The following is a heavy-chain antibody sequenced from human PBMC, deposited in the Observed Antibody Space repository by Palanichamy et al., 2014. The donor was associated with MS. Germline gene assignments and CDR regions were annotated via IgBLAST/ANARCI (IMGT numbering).Heavy chain of an antibody. J-gene: IGHJ4*02. Sequence: QVQLVESGGGVVQPGTSLRVSCAASGFTFNNHAMHWVRQAPGKGLEWVAMIWSDGSLKFYADSVKGRFTISRDNSMNTLDLQMSGLRAEDTAVYYCARELTTVTGGMDYWGQGALVTVSS. D-gene: IGHD4-17*01. CDR2: IWSDGSLK. V-gene: IGHV3-33*08. CDR1: GFTFNNHA. CDR3: ARELTTVTGGMDY.